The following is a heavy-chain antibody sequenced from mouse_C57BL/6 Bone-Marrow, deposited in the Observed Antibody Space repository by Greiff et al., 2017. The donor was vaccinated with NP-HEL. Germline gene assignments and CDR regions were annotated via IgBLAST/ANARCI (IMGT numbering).Heavy chain of an antibody. CDR3: ANGGRGFAY. D-gene: IGHD3-3*01. V-gene: IGHV3-6*01. Sequence: DVKLVESGPGLVKPSQSLSLTCSVTGYSITSGYYWNWIRQFPGNKLEWMGYISYDGSNNYNPSLKNRISITRDTSKNQFFLKLNSVTTEDTATYYCANGGRGFAYWGQGTLVTVSA. J-gene: IGHJ3*01. CDR1: GYSITSGYY. CDR2: ISYDGSN.